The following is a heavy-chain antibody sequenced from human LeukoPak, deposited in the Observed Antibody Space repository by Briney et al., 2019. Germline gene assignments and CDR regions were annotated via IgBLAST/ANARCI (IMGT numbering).Heavy chain of an antibody. J-gene: IGHJ4*02. CDR3: ARGVPAAHKIFDY. CDR2: IIQDGSEK. Sequence: GGSLRLSCAASGFTFSSYWMSWVRQAPGKGLEWVANIIQDGSEKYYVDSVKGRFTISRDNAKNSLYLQMNSLRAEDTAVYYCARGVPAAHKIFDYWGQGTLVTVSS. D-gene: IGHD2-2*01. V-gene: IGHV3-7*01. CDR1: GFTFSSYW.